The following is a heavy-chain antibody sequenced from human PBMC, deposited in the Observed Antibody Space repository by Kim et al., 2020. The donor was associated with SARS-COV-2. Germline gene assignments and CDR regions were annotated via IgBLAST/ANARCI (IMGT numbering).Heavy chain of an antibody. D-gene: IGHD3-10*01. Sequence: SETLSLTCAVYGGSFSGYYWSWIRQPPGKGLEWIGEINHSGSTNYNPSLKSRVTISVDTSKNQFSLKLSSVTAADTAVYYCARLDYYGSGGPYYYYYYGMDVWGQGTTVTVSS. CDR3: ARLDYYGSGGPYYYYYYGMDV. J-gene: IGHJ6*02. CDR2: INHSGST. CDR1: GGSFSGYY. V-gene: IGHV4-34*01.